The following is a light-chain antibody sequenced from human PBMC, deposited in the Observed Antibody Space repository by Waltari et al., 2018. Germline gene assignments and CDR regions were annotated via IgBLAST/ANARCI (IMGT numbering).Light chain of an antibody. CDR2: SNN. J-gene: IGLJ1*01. Sequence: QSVLTQPPSASGTPGPTVTISCSGSRSNVGSNTVNWFQQVPGTAPKLLIYSNNQRPSGVPDRFSGSKSGPSASLAISGLQSEDEADYYCAAWDDSLNAYVFGTGTQVPVL. CDR3: AAWDDSLNAYV. CDR1: RSNVGSNT. V-gene: IGLV1-44*01.